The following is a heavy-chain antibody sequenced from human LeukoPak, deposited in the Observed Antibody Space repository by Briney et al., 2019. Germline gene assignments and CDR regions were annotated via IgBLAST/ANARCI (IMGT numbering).Heavy chain of an antibody. Sequence: PSEALSLTCAVYGGSFSGYYWSWIRQPPGKGLERIGEINHSGSTNYNPSLKSRVTISVDTSKNQFSLKLSSVTAADTAVYYCASSGSYPPHFDYWGRGTLVTVSS. J-gene: IGHJ4*02. CDR1: GGSFSGYY. D-gene: IGHD3-10*01. CDR2: INHSGST. V-gene: IGHV4-34*01. CDR3: ASSGSYPPHFDY.